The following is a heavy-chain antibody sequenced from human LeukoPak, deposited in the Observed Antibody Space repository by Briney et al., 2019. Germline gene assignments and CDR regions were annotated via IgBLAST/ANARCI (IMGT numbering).Heavy chain of an antibody. V-gene: IGHV3-74*01. D-gene: IGHD6-13*01. CDR1: GFTFSSYW. J-gene: IGHJ4*02. CDR2: INTDGSST. Sequence: GGSLRLSCAASGFTFSSYWMHWVRQAPGKGLVWVSRINTDGSSTSYADSVKGRFTISRDNAKNTLYLQLNSLRAEDTALYYCAKDGIAAAEFDYWGQGTLVTVSS. CDR3: AKDGIAAAEFDY.